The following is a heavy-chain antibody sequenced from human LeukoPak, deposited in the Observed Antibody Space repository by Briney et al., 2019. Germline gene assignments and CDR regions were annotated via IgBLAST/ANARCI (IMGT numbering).Heavy chain of an antibody. CDR1: GGSFSGYY. V-gene: IGHV4-34*01. Sequence: SETLSLTCAVYGGSFSGYYWSWIRQPPGKGLEWIGEINHSGSTNYNPSLKSRVTISVDTSKNRFSLKLSSVTAADTAVYYCARVGAGSSSWLNYFDYWGQGTLVTVSS. CDR3: ARVGAGSSSWLNYFDY. D-gene: IGHD6-13*01. CDR2: INHSGST. J-gene: IGHJ4*02.